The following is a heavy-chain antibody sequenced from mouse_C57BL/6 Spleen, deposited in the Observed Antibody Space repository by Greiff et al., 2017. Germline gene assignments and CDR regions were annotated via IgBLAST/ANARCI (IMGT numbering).Heavy chain of an antibody. V-gene: IGHV5-9*01. CDR2: ISGGGGNT. CDR1: GFTFSSYT. Sequence: EVKVVESGGGLLKPGGSLKLSCAASGFTFSSYTMSWVRQTPEKRLEWVATISGGGGNTYYPDSVKGRFTISRDNAKNTLYLQMSSLRSEDTALYYCARQGVYYGNYLDYWGQGTTLTVSS. J-gene: IGHJ2*01. CDR3: ARQGVYYGNYLDY. D-gene: IGHD2-1*01.